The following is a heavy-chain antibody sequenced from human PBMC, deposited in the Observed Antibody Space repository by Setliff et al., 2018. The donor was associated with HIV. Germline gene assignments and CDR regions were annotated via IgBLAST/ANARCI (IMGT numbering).Heavy chain of an antibody. V-gene: IGHV1-69*13. J-gene: IGHJ4*02. Sequence: ASVKVSCKSSGDTFTGYTITWVRQAPGQGLEWMGGIIPSLGTANYAQRFQGRVTFTADASTSTVYMELSSLRSEDTGMYYCARVYCSTRSCVDEWYFDYWGQGTLVTVSS. CDR1: GDTFTGYT. CDR2: IIPSLGTA. CDR3: ARVYCSTRSCVDEWYFDY. D-gene: IGHD2-2*01.